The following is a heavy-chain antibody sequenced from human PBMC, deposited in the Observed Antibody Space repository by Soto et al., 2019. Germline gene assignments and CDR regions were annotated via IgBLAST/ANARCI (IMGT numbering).Heavy chain of an antibody. CDR2: IYYSGST. Sequence: PETLSLTCSVSGGSMSSSRYYVGRIRQPPGKGLEWIGSIYYSGSTYYNPSLKSRVTISVDTSKNQFSLKLSSVTAADTAVYYCASLKLGYSTFDPWGQGTLVTVS. J-gene: IGHJ5*02. CDR1: GGSMSSSRYY. V-gene: IGHV4-39*01. CDR3: ASLKLGYSTFDP. D-gene: IGHD5-18*01.